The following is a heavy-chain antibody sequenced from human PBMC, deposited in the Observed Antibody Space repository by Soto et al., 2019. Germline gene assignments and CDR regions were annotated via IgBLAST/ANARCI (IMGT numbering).Heavy chain of an antibody. V-gene: IGHV4-31*03. CDR2: IYDSESA. CDR3: ARASSSSSAADY. J-gene: IGHJ4*02. D-gene: IGHD6-6*01. CDR1: GESISSGGYY. Sequence: QVQLQESGPGLVKASQTLSLICSVSGESISSGGYYWSWIRHHPGKGLEWIGYIYDSESAYYNPSLKSRVTSSMDTSKNHFAMELSSVTAADTAVYYCARASSSSSAADYWGQGTLITVSS.